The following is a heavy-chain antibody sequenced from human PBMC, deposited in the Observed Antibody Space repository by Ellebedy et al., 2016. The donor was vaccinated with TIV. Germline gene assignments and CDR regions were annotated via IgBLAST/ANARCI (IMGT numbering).Heavy chain of an antibody. J-gene: IGHJ6*02. CDR3: ARDPWDDILTGPHYGMDV. V-gene: IGHV3-33*01. D-gene: IGHD3-9*01. Sequence: GESLKISCAASGFTFSSYGMHWVRQAPGTGLEWVAVIWYDGTNKYYADSVKGRFTISRDNSKNTLYLQMTSLRAEDTAVYYCARDPWDDILTGPHYGMDVWGQGTTVTVSS. CDR1: GFTFSSYG. CDR2: IWYDGTNK.